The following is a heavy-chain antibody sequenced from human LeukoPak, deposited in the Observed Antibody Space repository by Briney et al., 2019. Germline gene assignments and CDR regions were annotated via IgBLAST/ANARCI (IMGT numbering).Heavy chain of an antibody. V-gene: IGHV3-30-3*01. CDR3: ARDPRSSDYFDY. J-gene: IGHJ4*02. D-gene: IGHD2-2*01. CDR1: GFTLSSYA. Sequence: GGSLRLFCAASGFTLSSYAMHWVRQAPGKGLEWGAVISYDGSNKYYADSVKGRFTNSRDNSKNTLYRQMNSLRAEDTAVYYCARDPRSSDYFDYWGQGPLLTVPS. CDR2: ISYDGSNK.